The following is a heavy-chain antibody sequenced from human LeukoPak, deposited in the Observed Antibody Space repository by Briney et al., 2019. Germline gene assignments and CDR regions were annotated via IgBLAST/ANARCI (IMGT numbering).Heavy chain of an antibody. Sequence: SQTLSLTCAVSGGSISRGGYSWRWIRQPPGKGLEWIGYFYYSGTIYYNSSPKSRVTISVDTSKNQLSLKLSSVTAADTAVYYCASSSGYYYDAFDIWGQGTMVTVSS. CDR3: ASSSGYYYDAFDI. V-gene: IGHV4-30-4*07. CDR2: FYYSGTI. D-gene: IGHD3-22*01. CDR1: GGSISRGGYS. J-gene: IGHJ3*02.